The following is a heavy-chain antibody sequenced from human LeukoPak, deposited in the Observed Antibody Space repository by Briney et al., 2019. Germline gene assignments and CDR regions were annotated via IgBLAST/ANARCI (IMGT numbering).Heavy chain of an antibody. CDR2: IIPIFGTA. Sequence: SVTVSCKASGGTFSSYAISWVRQAPGQGLEWMGGIIPIFGTANYAQKFQGRVTITADESTSTAYMELSSLRSEDTAVYYCARESGTYXYDSXXYYYFDXWGXXTXXXVSS. V-gene: IGHV1-69*13. CDR3: ARESGTYXYDSXXYYYFDX. CDR1: GGTFSSYA. D-gene: IGHD3-22*01. J-gene: IGHJ4*01.